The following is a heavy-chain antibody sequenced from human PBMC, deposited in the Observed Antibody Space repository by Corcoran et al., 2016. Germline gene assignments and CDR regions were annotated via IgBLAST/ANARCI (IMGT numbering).Heavy chain of an antibody. Sequence: EVQLVESGGGLVQPGGSLRISCAASGFTFSNYWMTWVRQAPGKGLEWVANIKEDGSEKYYVDSVKGRFTISRDNAKNSLYLQMNSLRAEDTAGYYGASTARLDSWGQGTLVSVSS. V-gene: IGHV3-7*03. J-gene: IGHJ4*02. D-gene: IGHD2-21*02. CDR2: IKEDGSEK. CDR3: ASTARLDS. CDR1: GFTFSNYW.